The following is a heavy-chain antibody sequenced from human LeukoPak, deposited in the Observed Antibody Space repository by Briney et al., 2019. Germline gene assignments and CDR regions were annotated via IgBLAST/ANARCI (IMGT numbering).Heavy chain of an antibody. CDR3: ASEIAAAGFFDY. D-gene: IGHD6-13*01. J-gene: IGHJ4*02. V-gene: IGHV1-69*13. CDR1: GYTFTGYY. CDR2: IIPIFGTA. Sequence: SVKVSCKASGYTFTGYYMHWVRQAPGQGLEWMGGIIPIFGTANYAQKFQGRVTITADESTSTAYMELSSLRSEDTAVYYCASEIAAAGFFDYWGQGTLVTVSS.